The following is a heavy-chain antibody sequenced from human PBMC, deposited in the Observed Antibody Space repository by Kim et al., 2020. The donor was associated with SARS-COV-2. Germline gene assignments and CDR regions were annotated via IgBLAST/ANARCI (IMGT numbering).Heavy chain of an antibody. D-gene: IGHD2-15*01. J-gene: IGHJ5*02. CDR3: VGPADSQANGNWFDP. V-gene: IGHV4-39*01. Sequence: PALTSRVTISVDTSKNQFSLKLTSMTAADTAVYYCVGPADSQANGNWFDPWGQGILVTVSS.